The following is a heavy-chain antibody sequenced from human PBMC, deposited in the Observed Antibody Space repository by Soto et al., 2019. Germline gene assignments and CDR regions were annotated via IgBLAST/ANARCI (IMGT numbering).Heavy chain of an antibody. V-gene: IGHV3-33*01. D-gene: IGHD6-19*01. J-gene: IGHJ4*02. CDR1: GFTFSSYG. Sequence: QVQLVESGGSVVQPGRSLRLSCAASGFTFSSYGIHWVRQAPGKGLEWVAVIWYDGSNKYYADSVKGRFTISRDNSKNTLYLQMNSLRAEDTAVYYCARDLTAHRAVSGHFAYWGQGTLVTVSS. CDR3: ARDLTAHRAVSGHFAY. CDR2: IWYDGSNK.